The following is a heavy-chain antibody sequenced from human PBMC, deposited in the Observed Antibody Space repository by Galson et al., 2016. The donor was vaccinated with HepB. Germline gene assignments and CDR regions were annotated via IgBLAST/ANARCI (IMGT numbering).Heavy chain of an antibody. J-gene: IGHJ2*01. D-gene: IGHD6-13*01. CDR3: ARKQQLVQDRYGCFDL. CDR1: GFTVSSHW. Sequence: SLRLSCAASGFTVSSHWMTWVRPSPGKWLGWVSVIPRGGNTNDADAEKGRSTSSRDNTKNTLYLQMNSLSAEDTAIYYRARKQQLVQDRYGCFDLWGRGTLVTVSS. V-gene: IGHV3-53*01. CDR2: IPRGGNT.